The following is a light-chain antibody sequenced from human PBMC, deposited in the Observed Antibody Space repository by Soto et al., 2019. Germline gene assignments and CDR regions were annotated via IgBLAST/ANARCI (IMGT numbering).Light chain of an antibody. J-gene: IGKJ3*01. CDR1: QSVSSN. CDR2: DIS. CDR3: QQRNNWPSTT. V-gene: IGKV3-11*01. Sequence: EIVMTQSPATLSVSPGERATLSCRASQSVSSNLAWYQQKPGQAPSLLIYDISARATGIPTRFSGSGSGTDFTLTISSLEPEDFAVYYCQQRNNWPSTTFGPGTKVDIK.